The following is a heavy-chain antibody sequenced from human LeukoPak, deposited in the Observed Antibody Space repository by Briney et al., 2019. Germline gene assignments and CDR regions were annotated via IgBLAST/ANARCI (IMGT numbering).Heavy chain of an antibody. D-gene: IGHD3-22*01. J-gene: IGHJ4*02. V-gene: IGHV1-18*01. CDR2: ISAYNGNT. Sequence: ASVKVSCKASGYTFSSCGITWVRQAPGQGLEWMGWISAYNGNTNYAQKLQGRVTMTTDTSTSTAYMELRSLRSDDTAVYYCARKRYYYDSSGYYDFDYWGQETLVTVSS. CDR3: ARKRYYYDSSGYYDFDY. CDR1: GYTFSSCG.